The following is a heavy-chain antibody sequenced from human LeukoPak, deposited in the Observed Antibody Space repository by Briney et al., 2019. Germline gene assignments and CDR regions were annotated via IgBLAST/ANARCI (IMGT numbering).Heavy chain of an antibody. CDR2: ISGSGDAT. D-gene: IGHD2-2*01. CDR3: VRSSASKYDY. J-gene: IGHJ4*02. Sequence: GPLRLSCSASGFTFSNYAMHWVRQAPGKGPQHVSTISGSGDATHYTDSMKGRFIISRDNSRNTLYLQMSGLRSEDTAVYYCVRSSASKYDYWGQGTLVTVSS. V-gene: IGHV3-64D*06. CDR1: GFTFSNYA.